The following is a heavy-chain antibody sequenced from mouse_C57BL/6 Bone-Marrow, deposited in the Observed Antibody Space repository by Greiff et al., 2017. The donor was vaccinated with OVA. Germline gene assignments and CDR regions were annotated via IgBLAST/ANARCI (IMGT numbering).Heavy chain of an antibody. J-gene: IGHJ4*01. V-gene: IGHV5-9-1*02. CDR2: ISSGGDYI. Sequence: EVMLVESGAGLVKPGGSLKLSCAASGFTFSSYAMSWVRQTPEKRLEWVAYISSGGDYIYYADTVKGRFTISRDNARNTMYLQMSSRKSEDTAMYYCTRVLDAMDYWGQGTSVTVSS. CDR3: TRVLDAMDY. CDR1: GFTFSSYA. D-gene: IGHD1-1*01.